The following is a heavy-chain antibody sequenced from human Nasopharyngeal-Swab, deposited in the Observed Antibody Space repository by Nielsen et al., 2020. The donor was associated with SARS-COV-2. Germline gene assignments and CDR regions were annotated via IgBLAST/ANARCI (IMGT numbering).Heavy chain of an antibody. CDR2: ISWNSGII. CDR3: AKGGYCSGGSCDNWFDP. J-gene: IGHJ5*02. Sequence: WIRQPPGKGLEWVSGISWNSGIIVYADSVKGRFTISRDNAKNSLYLQMNSLRAEDTALYYCAKGGYCSGGSCDNWFDPWGQGTLVTVSS. V-gene: IGHV3-9*01. D-gene: IGHD2-15*01.